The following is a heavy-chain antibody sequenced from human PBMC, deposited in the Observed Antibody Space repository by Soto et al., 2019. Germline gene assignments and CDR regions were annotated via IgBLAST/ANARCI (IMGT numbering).Heavy chain of an antibody. V-gene: IGHV1-18*01. CDR3: ARDWGGDFWSGYYYYYYYMDV. CDR2: ISAYNGNT. J-gene: IGHJ6*03. CDR1: GYTFTSYG. D-gene: IGHD3-3*01. Sequence: ASVKVSCKASGYTFTSYGISWLRQAPGQGLEWMGWISAYNGNTNYAQKLQGRVTMTTDTSTSTAYMELRSLRSDDTAVYYCARDWGGDFWSGYYYYYYYMDVWGKGSTVTLSS.